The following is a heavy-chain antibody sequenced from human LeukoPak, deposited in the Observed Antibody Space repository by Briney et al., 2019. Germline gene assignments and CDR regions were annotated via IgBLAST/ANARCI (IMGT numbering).Heavy chain of an antibody. CDR2: VFHTGGT. V-gene: IGHV4-59*11. J-gene: IGHJ4*02. D-gene: IGHD3-22*01. CDR3: TRGGGSGYYFGIPRYYFDA. Sequence: SETLSLTCTVSGGSLEGLSWSWIRQSPEKGLEWIGNVFHTGGTSYNLSLKSRGTISVDTSRKQLSLTMTSIPAADTAIYYCTRGGGSGYYFGIPRYYFDAWGQGVLVTVSS. CDR1: GGSLEGLS.